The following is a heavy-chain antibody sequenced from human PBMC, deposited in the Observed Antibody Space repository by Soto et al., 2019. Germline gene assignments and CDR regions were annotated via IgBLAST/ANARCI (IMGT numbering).Heavy chain of an antibody. Sequence: EVQLVESGGGLVKPGGSLRLSCAASGFTFSTYSMNGFPQAPGKGLEWVPSINTGSYIYYADSVKGRFTISRDNAKNSLYLQMNSLRDEDTAVYYCAREGGYCSGGGCRYFDYWGQGTLVTVSS. D-gene: IGHD2-15*01. CDR3: AREGGYCSGGGCRYFDY. CDR2: INTGSYI. V-gene: IGHV3-21*01. J-gene: IGHJ4*02. CDR1: GFTFSTYS.